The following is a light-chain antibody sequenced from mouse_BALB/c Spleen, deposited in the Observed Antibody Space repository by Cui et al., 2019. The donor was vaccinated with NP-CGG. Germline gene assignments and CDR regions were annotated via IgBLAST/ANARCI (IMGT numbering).Light chain of an antibody. Sequence: QAVVTQESALTTSPGKRVTLTCRSSIGAVTTSNYANWVQEKPDHLFTGLIGGTNNRAPGIPARFSGSLIGDKAALTITGAQTEDEAIYFCALWYSNHWVFGGGTKLTVL. CDR1: IGAVTTSNY. V-gene: IGLV1*01. J-gene: IGLJ1*01. CDR2: GTN. CDR3: ALWYSNHWV.